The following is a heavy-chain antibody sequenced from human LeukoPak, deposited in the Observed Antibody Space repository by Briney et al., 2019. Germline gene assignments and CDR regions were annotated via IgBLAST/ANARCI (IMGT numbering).Heavy chain of an antibody. J-gene: IGHJ4*02. V-gene: IGHV4-59*01. D-gene: IGHD5-18*01. CDR2: IYYSGST. CDR1: GDSISSYY. CDR3: ARGGYIYGTDY. Sequence: SETLSLTCIVSGDSISSYYWSWIRQPPGKGLEWIGYIYYSGSTNYNPSLKSRVTISVDTSKNQFSLRLSSVTAADTAVYYCARGGYIYGTDYWGQGTLVTVSS.